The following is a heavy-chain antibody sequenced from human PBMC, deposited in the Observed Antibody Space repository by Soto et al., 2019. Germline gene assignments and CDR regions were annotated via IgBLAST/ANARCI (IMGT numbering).Heavy chain of an antibody. J-gene: IGHJ5*02. CDR3: ARDPIGRIAAAGSWFDP. D-gene: IGHD6-13*01. CDR1: DSISTYY. V-gene: IGHV4-59*12. Sequence: SETLSLTCTVDSISTYYWNWIRQSPGKGLEWIGYIYYMGRTNYNPSLRSRVTMSIDTSRNQFSLKLSSVTAADTAVYYCARDPIGRIAAAGSWFDPWGQGTLVTVSS. CDR2: IYYMGRT.